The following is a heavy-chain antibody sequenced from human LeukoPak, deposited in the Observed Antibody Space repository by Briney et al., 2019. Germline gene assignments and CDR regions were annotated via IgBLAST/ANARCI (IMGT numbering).Heavy chain of an antibody. CDR3: AREGTGYCSSTSYCYWFDP. V-gene: IGHV4-30-4*08. Sequence: PSETLSLTCTVSGGSISSGDYYWSWIRQPPGKGLEWIGYIDYSGSTYYNPSLKSRVTISVDTSKNQFSLKLSSVTAADTAVYYCAREGTGYCSSTSYCYWFDPWGQGTLVTVSS. CDR1: GGSISSGDYY. CDR2: IDYSGST. D-gene: IGHD2-2*01. J-gene: IGHJ5*02.